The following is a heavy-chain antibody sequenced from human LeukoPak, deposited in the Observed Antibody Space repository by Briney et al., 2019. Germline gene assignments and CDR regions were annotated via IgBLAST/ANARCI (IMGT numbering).Heavy chain of an antibody. D-gene: IGHD2-2*01. CDR2: IYSGGST. CDR3: ARDQRVYCSSTSCLKSPASGAFDI. V-gene: IGHV3-53*01. Sequence: GGSLRLSCAASGFTVSSNYMSWVRQAPGKGLEWVSVIYSGGSTYYADSVKGRFTISRDNSKNTLYLQMNSLRAEDTAVYYCARDQRVYCSSTSCLKSPASGAFDIWGQGTMVTVSS. CDR1: GFTVSSNY. J-gene: IGHJ3*02.